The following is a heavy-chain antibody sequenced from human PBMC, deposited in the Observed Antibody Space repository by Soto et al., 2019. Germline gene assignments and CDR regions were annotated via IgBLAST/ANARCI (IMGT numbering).Heavy chain of an antibody. CDR3: ARINPSSGYFYFDY. CDR2: INRSGST. D-gene: IGHD3-22*01. CDR1: GGSFRGYY. V-gene: IGHV4-34*01. Sequence: QVQLQQWGAGLLKPSETLSLTCAVYGGSFRGYYWSWIRPPPGKGLEWIGEINRSGSTNYNPSLKSRVTISVDTSKNQFSLKLSSVTAADTAVYYCARINPSSGYFYFDYWGQGTLVTVSS. J-gene: IGHJ4*02.